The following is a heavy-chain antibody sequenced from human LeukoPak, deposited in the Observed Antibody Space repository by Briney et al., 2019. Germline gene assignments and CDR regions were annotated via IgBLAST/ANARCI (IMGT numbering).Heavy chain of an antibody. Sequence: PSETLSLTCAVYGGPFSNYFWYWIRQPLGKGLEWIGEVNHSGHTTDNPSLKSRVTISVDTSKNQFSLKLSSVTAADTAVYYCARGPNSTHYYDSSGYKHYFDYWGQGTLVTVSS. V-gene: IGHV4-34*05. CDR2: VNHSGHT. CDR3: ARGPNSTHYYDSSGYKHYFDY. CDR1: GGPFSNYF. J-gene: IGHJ4*02. D-gene: IGHD3-22*01.